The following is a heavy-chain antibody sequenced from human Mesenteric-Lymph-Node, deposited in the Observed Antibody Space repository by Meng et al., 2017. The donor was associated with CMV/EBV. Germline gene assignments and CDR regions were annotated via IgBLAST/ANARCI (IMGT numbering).Heavy chain of an antibody. V-gene: IGHV4-61*01. J-gene: IGHJ6*02. CDR1: GGSVSSGSYY. Sequence: GSLRLSCTVSGGSVSSGSYYWSWIRQPPGKGLEWIGHIYYSGSTNYNPSLKSRVTISIDTSKNQFSLMLTSVTAADTAVYYCARARIERWLQGYYYYGLDVWGQGTTVTVSS. CDR3: ARARIERWLQGYYYYGLDV. D-gene: IGHD5-24*01. CDR2: IYYSGST.